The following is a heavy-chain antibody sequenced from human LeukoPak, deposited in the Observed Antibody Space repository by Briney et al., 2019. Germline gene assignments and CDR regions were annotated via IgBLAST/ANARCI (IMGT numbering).Heavy chain of an antibody. Sequence: GGSLRLSCAASGFTFSSYAMHWVRQAPGKGLEWVAVISYDGSNKYYADSVKGRFTISRDNSKNTLYLQMNSLRAEDTAVYYCARLPDYYDGPDYWGQGTLVTVSS. V-gene: IGHV3-30*04. CDR2: ISYDGSNK. CDR1: GFTFSSYA. D-gene: IGHD3-22*01. J-gene: IGHJ4*02. CDR3: ARLPDYYDGPDY.